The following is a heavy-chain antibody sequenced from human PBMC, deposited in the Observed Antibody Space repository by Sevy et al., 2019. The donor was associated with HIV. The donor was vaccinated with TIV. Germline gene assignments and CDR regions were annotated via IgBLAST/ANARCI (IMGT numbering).Heavy chain of an antibody. CDR2: IRYDGSNK. D-gene: IGHD3-10*01. Sequence: GGSLRLSCAASGFTFSSYGMHWVRQAPGKGLEWVAFIRYDGSNKYYADSVKGRFTISRDNSKNTLYLQMNSLRAEDTAVYYCANGRFRESVYNWFDPRGQGTLVTVSS. CDR3: ANGRFRESVYNWFDP. J-gene: IGHJ5*02. V-gene: IGHV3-30*02. CDR1: GFTFSSYG.